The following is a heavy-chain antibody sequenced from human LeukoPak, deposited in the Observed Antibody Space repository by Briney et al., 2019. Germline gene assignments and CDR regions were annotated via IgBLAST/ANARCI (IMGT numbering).Heavy chain of an antibody. CDR3: AKVGSSGWYGDY. J-gene: IGHJ4*02. CDR1: GFTFSSHG. V-gene: IGHV3-30*18. Sequence: PGRSLRLSCAASGFTFSSHGMHWARRPPGKGLEWVAVMSYDGNNKYYADSVKGRFTISRDNSKNTLHLQMNSLRAEDTAVYYCAKVGSSGWYGDYWGQGTLVTVSS. CDR2: MSYDGNNK. D-gene: IGHD6-19*01.